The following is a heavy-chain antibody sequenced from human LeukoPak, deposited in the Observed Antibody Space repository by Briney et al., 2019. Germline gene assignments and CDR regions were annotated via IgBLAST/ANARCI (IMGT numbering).Heavy chain of an antibody. Sequence: ASVKVSCKASGYTFNSYGISWVRQAPGQGLEWMGWISTDSGYTGSAQKFRGRVTMTKDTSTSTAYLELRSLTSDDTAVYYCARQSWRNDAFDIWGRGTMVTVS. CDR2: ISTDSGYT. D-gene: IGHD1-1*01. V-gene: IGHV1-18*01. CDR1: GYTFNSYG. J-gene: IGHJ3*02. CDR3: ARQSWRNDAFDI.